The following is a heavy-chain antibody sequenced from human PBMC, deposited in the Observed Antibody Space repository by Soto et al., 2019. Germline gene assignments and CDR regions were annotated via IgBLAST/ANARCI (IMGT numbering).Heavy chain of an antibody. CDR3: ARDLGTGTDY. D-gene: IGHD1-1*01. CDR1: GDSISSSNW. Sequence: QVQLQESGPGLVKPSGTLSLTCAVSGDSISSSNWWSWVRQAPGKGLEWIGEIYHSGATTYNPSLKSRVTISVDPSKNHFSLKLTSVTAADTAVYFCARDLGTGTDYWGQGTLVTVAS. CDR2: IYHSGAT. J-gene: IGHJ4*02. V-gene: IGHV4-4*02.